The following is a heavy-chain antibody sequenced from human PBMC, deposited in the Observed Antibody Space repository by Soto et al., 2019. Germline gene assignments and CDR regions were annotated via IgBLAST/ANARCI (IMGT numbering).Heavy chain of an antibody. V-gene: IGHV3-74*01. CDR3: TRGGGHEIAATSGSH. D-gene: IGHD5-12*01. J-gene: IGHJ4*02. CDR2: INPDGSDS. Sequence: EVQLVESGGTVVQPGGSLRLSCAASGFTFTRYWIHWVRQSPGTGLVWVSRINPDGSDSSYADSVRGRFTISRDNAKDTVDLQMNNLRAEDTALDYWTRGGGHEIAATSGSHWGQGTLVTVSS. CDR1: GFTFTRYW.